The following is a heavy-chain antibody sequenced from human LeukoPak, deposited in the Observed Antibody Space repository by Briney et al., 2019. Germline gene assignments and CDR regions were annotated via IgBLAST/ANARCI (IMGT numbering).Heavy chain of an antibody. CDR1: GFTFSSYS. V-gene: IGHV3-21*01. CDR2: ISSSSSYI. Sequence: PGGSLRLSCAASGFTFSSYSMNWVRQAPGKGLEWVSSISSSSSYIYYADSVKGRFTISRDNAKNSLYLQMNSLRAEDTAVYYCAREEMFYGSGSWYFDYWGQGTLVTVSS. J-gene: IGHJ4*02. CDR3: AREEMFYGSGSWYFDY. D-gene: IGHD3-10*01.